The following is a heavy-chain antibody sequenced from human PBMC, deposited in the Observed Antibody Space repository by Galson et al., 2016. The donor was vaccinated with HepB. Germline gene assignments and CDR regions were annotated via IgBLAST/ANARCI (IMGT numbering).Heavy chain of an antibody. Sequence: SLRLSCAASGFTFNTYAFNWVRQATGKGLEWLSYINSRGDTTYYGDSLKGRFTTSRDNAKNSLYLEMNSLTDDDTAIYYCATFVGLGGSGWGQGTLVTVSS. V-gene: IGHV3-48*02. CDR2: INSRGDTT. CDR1: GFTFNTYA. J-gene: IGHJ4*02. CDR3: ATFVGLGGSG. D-gene: IGHD3/OR15-3a*01.